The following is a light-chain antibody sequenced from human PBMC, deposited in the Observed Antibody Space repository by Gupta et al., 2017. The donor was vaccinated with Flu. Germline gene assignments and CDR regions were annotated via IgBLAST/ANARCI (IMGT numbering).Light chain of an antibody. Sequence: SQPTQLPSRSTIQGQTATITCSGDTLSTQYTYWYQQQPGQPTILVIFKDTERPSGLPERLSAPNSGTTVTLTISGVQAEDEAAYYCQSADCSGSYVVFGGGTQLTV. J-gene: IGLJ3*02. CDR1: TLSTQY. CDR2: KDT. V-gene: IGLV3-25*03. CDR3: QSADCSGSYVV.